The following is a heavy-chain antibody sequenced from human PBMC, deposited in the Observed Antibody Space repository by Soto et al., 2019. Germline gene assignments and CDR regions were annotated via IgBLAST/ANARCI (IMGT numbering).Heavy chain of an antibody. CDR2: IYHSGST. J-gene: IGHJ4*02. CDR1: GGSISSGGYS. D-gene: IGHD5-18*01. CDR3: ARGRGYIFDY. Sequence: SETLSLTCAVSGGSISSGGYSWSWIRQPPGKGLEWIAYIYHSGSTYYSPSLKSRVTISVDTSKNQFSLSLSSVTAADTAVYYCARGRGYIFDYWGQGALVTVSS. V-gene: IGHV4-30-2*01.